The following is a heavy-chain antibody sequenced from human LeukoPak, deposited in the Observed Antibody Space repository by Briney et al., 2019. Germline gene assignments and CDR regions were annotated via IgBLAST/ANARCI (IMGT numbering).Heavy chain of an antibody. CDR1: GFSFSSYW. J-gene: IGHJ3*01. CDR2: IKSDGSST. Sequence: GGSLRLSCAASGFSFSSYWMHWVRQAPGKGLVWVARIKSDGSSTDYADYVKGRFTISRDNAKNTLYLQMNSLRAEDTAVYYCARGFDGANAFDLWGQGTLVTVSS. V-gene: IGHV3-74*01. CDR3: ARGFDGANAFDL.